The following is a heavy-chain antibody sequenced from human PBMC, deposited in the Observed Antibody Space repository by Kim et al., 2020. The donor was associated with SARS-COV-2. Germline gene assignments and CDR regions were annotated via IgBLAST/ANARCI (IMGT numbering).Heavy chain of an antibody. CDR3: AREAPGGGDGHSL. J-gene: IGHJ4*02. CDR1: GGSFSGYY. Sequence: SETLSLTCAVYGGSFSGYYWSWIRQTPGKGLEWIGEINHSGSTAYNPSLKSRVSLSVETSKNNSSLKLRSVTAADTAIYYCAREAPGGGDGHSLWGQGT. D-gene: IGHD2-21*01. V-gene: IGHV4-34*01. CDR2: INHSGST.